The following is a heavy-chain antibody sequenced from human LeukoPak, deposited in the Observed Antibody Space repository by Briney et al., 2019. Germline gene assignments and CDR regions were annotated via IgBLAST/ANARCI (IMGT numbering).Heavy chain of an antibody. CDR3: ARSDYIAVAGYFDY. CDR2: ISAYNGNT. D-gene: IGHD6-19*01. Sequence: ASVKVSCKASGYTFTSYGISWVRQAPEQGLELMGWISAYNGNTNYAQKLQGRVTMTTDTSTSTAYMELRSLRSDDTAVYYCARSDYIAVAGYFDYWGQGTLVTVSS. J-gene: IGHJ4*02. CDR1: GYTFTSYG. V-gene: IGHV1-18*01.